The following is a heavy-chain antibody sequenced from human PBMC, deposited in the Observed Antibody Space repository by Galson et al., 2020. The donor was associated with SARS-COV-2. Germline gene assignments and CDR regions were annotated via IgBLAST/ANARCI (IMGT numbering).Heavy chain of an antibody. V-gene: IGHV4-34*01. CDR2: INYSGST. CDR1: GKSFSDYY. D-gene: IGHD3-16*01. Sequence: SQTLSLTCAVYGKSFSDYYWHWTWIRQPPGKGLEWIGEINYSGSTNYNPSLKSRVTISLDTSKKQFSLKLTTVTAADTAVYYCARTKARDPTFFYHYYYMDVWGKGTTVIVSS. CDR3: ARTKARDPTFFYHYYYMDV. J-gene: IGHJ6*03.